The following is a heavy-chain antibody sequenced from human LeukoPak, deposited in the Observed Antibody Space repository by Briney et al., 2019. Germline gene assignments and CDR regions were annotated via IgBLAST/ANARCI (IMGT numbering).Heavy chain of an antibody. V-gene: IGHV4-59*08. J-gene: IGHJ4*02. Sequence: PSETLSLTCTVSGGSISSYHWSWIRQSPGKGLEWIGYIFYIGSTNYNPTLKSRVTISVDTTKNQFSLKLSSVTAADTAVYYCARHPSVAGTKGGFDHWGQGTLVTVSS. CDR2: IFYIGST. CDR3: ARHPSVAGTKGGFDH. CDR1: GGSISSYH. D-gene: IGHD6-19*01.